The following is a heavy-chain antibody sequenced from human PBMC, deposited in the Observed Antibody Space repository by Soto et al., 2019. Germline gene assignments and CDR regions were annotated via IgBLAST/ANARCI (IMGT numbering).Heavy chain of an antibody. Sequence: PGGSLRLSCAASGFTFSSYSMNWVRQAPGKGLEWVSSISSSSSYIYYADSVKGRFTTSRDNAKNSLYLQMNSLRAEDTAVYYCARVGGGNVLNAFDIWGQGTMVTVSS. D-gene: IGHD2-15*01. CDR1: GFTFSSYS. CDR3: ARVGGGNVLNAFDI. V-gene: IGHV3-21*01. J-gene: IGHJ3*02. CDR2: ISSSSSYI.